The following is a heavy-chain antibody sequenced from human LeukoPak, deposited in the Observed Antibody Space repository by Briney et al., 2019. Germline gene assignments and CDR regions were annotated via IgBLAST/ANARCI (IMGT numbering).Heavy chain of an antibody. D-gene: IGHD2-2*01. CDR1: GGSISSSGYY. V-gene: IGHV4-39*01. CDR2: IYYSGST. J-gene: IGHJ5*02. CDR3: ARQATVVVPAAKGGFDP. Sequence: SETLSLTRTVSGGSISSSGYYWGWIRQPPGKGLEWIGSIYYSGSTYYNPSLKSRVTISVDTSKNQFSLKLSSVTAADTAVYYCARQATVVVPAAKGGFDPWGQGTLVTVSS.